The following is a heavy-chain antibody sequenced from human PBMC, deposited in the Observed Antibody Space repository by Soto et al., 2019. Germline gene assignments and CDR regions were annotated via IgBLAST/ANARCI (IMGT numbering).Heavy chain of an antibody. V-gene: IGHV3-30-3*01. D-gene: IGHD4-17*01. J-gene: IGHJ6*02. CDR1: GFTFSSYA. CDR2: ISYDGSNK. CDR3: ARDRKTPTVTTNGGSGFYYYYYGMDV. Sequence: GGSLRLSCAASGFTFSSYAMHWVRQAPGKGLEWVAVISYDGSNKYYADSVKGRFTISRDNSKNTLYLQMNSLRAEDTAVYYCARDRKTPTVTTNGGSGFYYYYYGMDVWGQGTTVTVSS.